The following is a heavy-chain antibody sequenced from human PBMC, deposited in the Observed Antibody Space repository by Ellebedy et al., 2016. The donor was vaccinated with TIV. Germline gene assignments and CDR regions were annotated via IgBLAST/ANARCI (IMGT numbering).Heavy chain of an antibody. V-gene: IGHV3-9*01. CDR3: AKDASMITFGGVRVDY. Sequence: GGSLRLSCAASGFNFDDYAMHWVRQAPGKGLEWVSGISWNSGSIGYADSVKGRFTISRDNAKNSLYLQMNSLRAEDTALYYCAKDASMITFGGVRVDYWGQGTLVAVSS. CDR2: ISWNSGSI. CDR1: GFNFDDYA. J-gene: IGHJ4*02. D-gene: IGHD3-16*01.